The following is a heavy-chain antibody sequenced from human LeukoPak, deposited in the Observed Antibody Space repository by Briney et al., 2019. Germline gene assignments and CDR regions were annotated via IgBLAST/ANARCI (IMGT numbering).Heavy chain of an antibody. D-gene: IGHD3-22*01. CDR3: AKDAYYYDSSGSPDY. CDR2: ISGSGGST. V-gene: IGHV3-23*01. CDR1: GFTFSSYG. Sequence: AGGSLRLSCAASGFTFSSYGMSWVRQAPGKGLEWVSAISGSGGSTYYADSVKGRFTISRDNSKNTLYLQMNSLRAEDTAVYYCAKDAYYYDSSGSPDYWGQGTLVTVSS. J-gene: IGHJ4*02.